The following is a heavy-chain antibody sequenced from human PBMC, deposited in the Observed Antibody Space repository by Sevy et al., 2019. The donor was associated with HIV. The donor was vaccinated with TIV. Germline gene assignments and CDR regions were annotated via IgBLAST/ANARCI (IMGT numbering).Heavy chain of an antibody. CDR3: ATTKDYYDGSGYPFDY. Sequence: ASVKVSCKVSGYTLNELSIHWVRQSPGKGLEWMGTFDPEDDEKIYAQKFQGRLTMTEDTSTDTAYIELSRLRSEDTAVYYCATTKDYYDGSGYPFDYWGQGTLVTVSS. J-gene: IGHJ4*02. CDR2: FDPEDDEK. D-gene: IGHD3-22*01. CDR1: GYTLNELS. V-gene: IGHV1-24*01.